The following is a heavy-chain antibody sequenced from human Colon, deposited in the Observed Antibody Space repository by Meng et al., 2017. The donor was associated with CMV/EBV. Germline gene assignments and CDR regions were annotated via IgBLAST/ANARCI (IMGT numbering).Heavy chain of an antibody. D-gene: IGHD1-14*01. CDR3: ARGGEMNHDY. J-gene: IGHJ4*02. CDR2: ITNSGITT. CDR1: GFNFSDYY. V-gene: IGHV3-11*01. Sequence: GESLKISCAASGFNFSDYYMSWIRQAPGKGLDWISYITNSGITTYYADSMRDRFTISRDNAKNSLYLQMNSLRADDTAVYYCARGGEMNHDYWGQGTLVTVSS.